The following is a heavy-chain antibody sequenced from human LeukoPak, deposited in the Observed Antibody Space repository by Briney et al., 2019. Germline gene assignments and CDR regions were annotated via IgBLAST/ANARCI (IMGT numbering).Heavy chain of an antibody. CDR2: MNLNSGNT. CDR1: GYTFTIYD. Sequence: ASGKVCCKASGYTFTIYDINLVRQATGQGLGLMGGMNLNSGNTGYAQKFQGRVTMTRNSSITTAYMELSSLRSEDTAVYYCARRHGRCSDGSCYYPDYWGQGTLVTVSS. J-gene: IGHJ4*02. D-gene: IGHD2-15*01. CDR3: ARRHGRCSDGSCYYPDY. V-gene: IGHV1-8*01.